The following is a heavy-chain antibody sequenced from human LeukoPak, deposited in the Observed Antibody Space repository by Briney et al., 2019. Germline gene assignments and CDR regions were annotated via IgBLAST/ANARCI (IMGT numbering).Heavy chain of an antibody. CDR1: GNSISSGDNY. CDR2: IYTSGST. D-gene: IGHD3-22*01. CDR3: ARASYSYDINGWVPFDY. V-gene: IGHV4-61*02. J-gene: IGHJ4*02. Sequence: PSQTLSLTCTVSGNSISSGDNYWRWIRQPAGKGLEWFGRIYTSGSTNYNPSLKSRFTISGDTSKNQFSLRLSSVTAADTAVYYCARASYSYDINGWVPFDYWGQKTQVTVSS.